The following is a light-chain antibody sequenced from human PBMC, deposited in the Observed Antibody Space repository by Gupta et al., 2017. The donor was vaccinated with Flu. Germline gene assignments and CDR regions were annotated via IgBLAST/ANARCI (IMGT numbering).Light chain of an antibody. CDR3: GACYDILNGVV. J-gene: IGLJ3*02. CDR1: SSNIGRNT. V-gene: IGLV1-44*01. Sequence: QAVLSQPPSASGTPGQRVTISGSGGSSNIGRNTVNWYQQFPGKAPKLLIYSNDHRPSGVPDRFSGSKSGTSASLTISGLQADDEADYYCGACYDILNGVVFGGGTKLTVL. CDR2: SND.